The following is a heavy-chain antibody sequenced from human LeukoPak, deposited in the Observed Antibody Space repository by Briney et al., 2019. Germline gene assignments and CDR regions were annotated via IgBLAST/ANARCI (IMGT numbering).Heavy chain of an antibody. CDR2: INHSGST. CDR1: GGSFSGYY. J-gene: IGHJ4*02. Sequence: PSETLSLTCAVYGGSFSGYYWSWIRQPPGKGLEWIGEINHSGSTNYNPSLKSRVTISVDTSKNQFSLKLSSVTAADTAVYYCARRYYDSSGYRYWGQGTLVTVSS. D-gene: IGHD3-22*01. V-gene: IGHV4-34*01. CDR3: ARRYYDSSGYRY.